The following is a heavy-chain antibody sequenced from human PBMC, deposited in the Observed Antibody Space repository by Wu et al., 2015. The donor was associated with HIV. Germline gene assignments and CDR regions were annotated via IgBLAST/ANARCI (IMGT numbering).Heavy chain of an antibody. Sequence: QVQLVQSGAEVKKPGASVKVSCKASGYTFTSYDINWVRQAPGQGLEWMGRIIPIFGRTNYAQKFQGRVTITTDESTSTAYMELSSLRSEDTAVYYCARRASDGNGAEYFQHWGQGTLVTVSS. CDR2: IIPIFGRT. D-gene: IGHD4-23*01. CDR1: GYTFTSYD. CDR3: ARRASDGNGAEYFQH. V-gene: IGHV1-69*18. J-gene: IGHJ1*01.